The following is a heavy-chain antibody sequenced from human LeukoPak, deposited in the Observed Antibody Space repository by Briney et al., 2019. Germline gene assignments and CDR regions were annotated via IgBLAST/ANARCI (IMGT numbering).Heavy chain of an antibody. D-gene: IGHD3-10*01. CDR3: ARDTAGLLKGPGYYYYYMDV. J-gene: IGHJ6*03. CDR1: GFTFSSYG. Sequence: GGTLRLSCAASGFTFSSYGMSWVRQAPGKGLEWVANIKQDGSEKYYVDSVKGRSTISRDNAKNSLYLQMNSLRAEDTAVYYCARDTAGLLKGPGYYYYYMDVWGKGTTVTVS. CDR2: IKQDGSEK. V-gene: IGHV3-7*01.